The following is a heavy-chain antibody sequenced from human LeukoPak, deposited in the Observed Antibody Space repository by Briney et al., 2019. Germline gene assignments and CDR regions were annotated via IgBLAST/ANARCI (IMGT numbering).Heavy chain of an antibody. CDR1: GGSISSSSYY. D-gene: IGHD3-10*01. Sequence: PSETLSLTCTVSGGSISSSSYYWGWIRQPPGKGLEWIGSIYYSGSTYYNPSLKSRVTISVDTSKNQFSLKLSSVTAADAAVYYCARGGNRMVRGVYWYFDLWGRGTLVTVSS. J-gene: IGHJ2*01. CDR3: ARGGNRMVRGVYWYFDL. V-gene: IGHV4-39*01. CDR2: IYYSGST.